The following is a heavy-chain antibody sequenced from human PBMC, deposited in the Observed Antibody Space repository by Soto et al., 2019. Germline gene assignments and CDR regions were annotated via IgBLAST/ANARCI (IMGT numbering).Heavy chain of an antibody. Sequence: EVQLVESGGGLVKPGGSLRLSCAASGFTFSNAWMSWVRQAPGKGLEWVGRIKSKTDGGTTDYAAPVKGRFTISRDDSKNTLYLQMNSLKTEDTAVYYCTIDIVVVPAATNMDVWGKGTTVTVSS. D-gene: IGHD2-2*01. CDR2: IKSKTDGGTT. CDR1: GFTFSNAW. V-gene: IGHV3-15*01. CDR3: TIDIVVVPAATNMDV. J-gene: IGHJ6*03.